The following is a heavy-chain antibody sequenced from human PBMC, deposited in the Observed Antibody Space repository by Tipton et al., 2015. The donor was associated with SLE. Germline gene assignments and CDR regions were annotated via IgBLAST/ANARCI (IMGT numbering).Heavy chain of an antibody. D-gene: IGHD6-19*01. Sequence: SLRLSCAASGFTFSNYAMTWVRQAPGKGLEWVANIKQDGSEKYYADSVKGRFTISRDNAKNSLYLQMNSLRAEDTAVYYCARAGAGPKPYWGQGTLVTVSS. CDR2: IKQDGSEK. V-gene: IGHV3-7*01. CDR1: GFTFSNYA. J-gene: IGHJ4*02. CDR3: ARAGAGPKPY.